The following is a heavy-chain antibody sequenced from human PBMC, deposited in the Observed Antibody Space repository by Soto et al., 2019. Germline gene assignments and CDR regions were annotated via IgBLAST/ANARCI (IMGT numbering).Heavy chain of an antibody. Sequence: SETLSITCTVSGGSISSYYWSWIRQPPGKGLEWLGYIYYSGSTNYNPSLKSRVTISVDTSKNQCSLKLSSVTAADTAVYYCARDREYYFDYWGQGTLVTVSS. CDR3: ARDREYYFDY. CDR1: GGSISSYY. V-gene: IGHV4-59*01. CDR2: IYYSGST. J-gene: IGHJ4*02.